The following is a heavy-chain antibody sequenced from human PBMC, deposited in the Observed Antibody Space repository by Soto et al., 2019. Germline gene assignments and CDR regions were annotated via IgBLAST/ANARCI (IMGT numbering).Heavy chain of an antibody. J-gene: IGHJ4*02. CDR3: ARVEDYGDYFDY. CDR1: GDSITTNNYY. V-gene: IGHV4-61*01. CDR2: IYDTGTT. D-gene: IGHD4-17*01. Sequence: SETLSLTCTVSGDSITTNNYYWSWVRQPPGRGLEWIGYIYDTGTTNYNPSLKSRVTMSVDTSKNQFSLKLNSLTAADTAVYYCARVEDYGDYFDYWGQGTLVTVSS.